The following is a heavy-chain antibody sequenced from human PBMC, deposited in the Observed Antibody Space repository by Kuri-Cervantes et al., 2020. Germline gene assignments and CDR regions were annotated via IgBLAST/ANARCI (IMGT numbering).Heavy chain of an antibody. Sequence: SETLSLTCTVSGGSISSGGYYWSWIRQHPGKGLEWIGSIYYSGSTYYNPSLKSRVTISVDTSKNQFSLKLSSVTAADTAVYYCARDAVDAFDIWGQGTMVTVSS. D-gene: IGHD4-17*01. CDR2: IYYSGST. J-gene: IGHJ3*02. CDR3: ARDAVDAFDI. CDR1: GGSISSGGYY. V-gene: IGHV4-39*02.